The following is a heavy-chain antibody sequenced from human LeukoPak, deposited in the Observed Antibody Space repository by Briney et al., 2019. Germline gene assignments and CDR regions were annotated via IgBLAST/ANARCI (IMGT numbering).Heavy chain of an antibody. J-gene: IGHJ4*02. CDR3: ARVTTGFVWYLDY. V-gene: IGHV4-34*01. Sequence: PSETLSLTCAVYGGSFSGYYWSWIRQPPGKGLEWIGEINHSGSTNYNPYLKSRVTISVDTSKNQFSLKLSSVTAADTAVYYCARVTTGFVWYLDYWGQGTLVTVSS. CDR1: GGSFSGYY. CDR2: INHSGST. D-gene: IGHD1-1*01.